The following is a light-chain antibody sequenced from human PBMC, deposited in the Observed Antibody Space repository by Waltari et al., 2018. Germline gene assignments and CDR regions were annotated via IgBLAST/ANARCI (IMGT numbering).Light chain of an antibody. V-gene: IGKV3-15*01. CDR3: QQYNNWPLT. Sequence: EMVMTQSPATLSVSPGERATLSCRASQSVSSDLAWYQQKSGQAPRLLIYAASNRATGIPARFNGGGSGTEFTLTISSLQSGDSAVYYCQQYNNWPLTFGQGTKVDMK. CDR1: QSVSSD. J-gene: IGKJ1*01. CDR2: AAS.